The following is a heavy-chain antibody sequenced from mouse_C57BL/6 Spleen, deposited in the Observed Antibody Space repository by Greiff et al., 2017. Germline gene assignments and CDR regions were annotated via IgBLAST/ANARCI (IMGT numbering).Heavy chain of an antibody. CDR1: GYTFTDYE. CDR3: TRGIKLGRVYFDV. D-gene: IGHD4-1*01. Sequence: VQLQQSGAELVRPGASVTLSCKASGYTFTDYEMHWVKQTPVHGLEWIGAIDPETGGTAYNQKFKGKAILTADKSSSTAYMELRSLTSEDSAVYYCTRGIKLGRVYFDVWGTGTTVTVSS. CDR2: IDPETGGT. J-gene: IGHJ1*03. V-gene: IGHV1-15*01.